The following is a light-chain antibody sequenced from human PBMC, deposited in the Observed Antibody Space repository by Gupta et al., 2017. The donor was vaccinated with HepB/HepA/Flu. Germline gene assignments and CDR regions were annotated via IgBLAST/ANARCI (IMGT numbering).Light chain of an antibody. CDR1: QSIDIW. J-gene: IGKJ1*01. CDR3: GQDTDCWT. Sequence: DIQMTQSPSTLSASVGDRVTITCRASQSIDIWLAWYQQKPRKAPKHLLYQASQGQSGVPPTLNGSGSGTEFTRTISSLLSDDFAPYHCGQDTDCWTFGQGTKVEIK. CDR2: QAS. V-gene: IGKV1-5*03.